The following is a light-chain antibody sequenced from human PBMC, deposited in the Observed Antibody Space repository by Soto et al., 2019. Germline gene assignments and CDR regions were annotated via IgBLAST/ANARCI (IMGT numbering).Light chain of an antibody. CDR1: SSDVGGYNY. CDR3: SSYTSSSTAV. CDR2: EVT. J-gene: IGLJ1*01. Sequence: QSALTQPASVSGSPGQSITISCTGTSSDVGGYNYVSWYQQHPGKAPKLMIYEVTNRPSGVSSRFSGSKSGNTASLTISGLQAEGEADYYCSSYTSSSTAVFGTGTKVTVL. V-gene: IGLV2-14*01.